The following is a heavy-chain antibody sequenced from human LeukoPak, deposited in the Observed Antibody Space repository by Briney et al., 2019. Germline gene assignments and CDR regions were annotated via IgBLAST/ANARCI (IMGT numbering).Heavy chain of an antibody. Sequence: PGGSLRLSCTTSGFTFGDYAMSWVRQAPGKGLEWVGFIRSNTFGGTTEYAASVKGRFTISRDDSKSIAYLQMNSLKTEDTDVYYCTRARITMVRGAIQNAAFGYWGQGTRVTVSS. CDR3: TRARITMVRGAIQNAAFGY. J-gene: IGHJ4*02. CDR1: GFTFGDYA. V-gene: IGHV3-49*04. CDR2: IRSNTFGGTT. D-gene: IGHD3-10*01.